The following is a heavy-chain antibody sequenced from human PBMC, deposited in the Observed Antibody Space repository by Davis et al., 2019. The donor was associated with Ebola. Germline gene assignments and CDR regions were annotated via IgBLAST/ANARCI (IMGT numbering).Heavy chain of an antibody. Sequence: KVSCKDSGNSFTSHWIGWVRQMPGKGLEWMGLIYTGDSDTRYSPSFRGQVTISADKSTKTAFLQWSSLKASDTGIYYCASLRRTITGMDDGFDLWGQGTMVTVSS. CDR3: ASLRRTITGMDDGFDL. V-gene: IGHV5-51*01. CDR1: GNSFTSHW. CDR2: IYTGDSDT. D-gene: IGHD1-20*01. J-gene: IGHJ3*01.